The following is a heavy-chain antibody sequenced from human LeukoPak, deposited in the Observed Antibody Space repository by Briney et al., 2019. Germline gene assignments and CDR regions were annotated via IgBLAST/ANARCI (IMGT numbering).Heavy chain of an antibody. Sequence: SETLSLTCAVSGYSISSGYYWGWIRQPPGKGLEWIESIYHSGSTYYNPSLKSRVTISVDTSKNQFSLKLSSVTAADTAVYYCARHVTADFWSGYRYYYYYYMDVWGKGTTVTVSS. V-gene: IGHV4-38-2*01. D-gene: IGHD3-3*01. J-gene: IGHJ6*03. CDR2: IYHSGST. CDR3: ARHVTADFWSGYRYYYYYYMDV. CDR1: GYSISSGYY.